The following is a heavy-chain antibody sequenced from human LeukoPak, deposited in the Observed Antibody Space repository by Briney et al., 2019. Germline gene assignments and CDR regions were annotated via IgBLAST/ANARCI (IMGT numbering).Heavy chain of an antibody. CDR1: GFTFSNYW. CDR2: IKADGSDQ. CDR3: ARFRPGYYMDV. J-gene: IGHJ6*03. V-gene: IGHV3-7*01. Sequence: QAGGSLRLSCAASGFTFSNYWVSWVRRAAGKGLEWVANIKADGSDQYYVDSVKGRFTISRDNAKNSLYLQMNSLRAEDTAVYYCARFRPGYYMDVWGKGTTVTVSS.